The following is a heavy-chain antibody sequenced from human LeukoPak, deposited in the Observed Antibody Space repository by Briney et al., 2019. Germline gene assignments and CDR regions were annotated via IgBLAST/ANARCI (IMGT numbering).Heavy chain of an antibody. CDR1: GFTFSNYA. V-gene: IGHV3-23*01. CDR2: INDRGIAT. CDR3: AKGLKTAVGPYKGYHYYMDV. Sequence: GALRLSCAASGFTFSNYAMSWVRQAPGKGLEWVSTINDRGIATYYADSVKGRFTISRDNSKNTLSLQVSSLRAEDTAIYYCAKGLKTAVGPYKGYHYYMDVWGKGTTVTVSS. J-gene: IGHJ6*03. D-gene: IGHD5-18*01.